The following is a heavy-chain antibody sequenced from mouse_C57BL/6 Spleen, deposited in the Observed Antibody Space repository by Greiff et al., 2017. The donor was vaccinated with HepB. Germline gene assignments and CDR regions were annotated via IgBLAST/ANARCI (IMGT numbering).Heavy chain of an antibody. D-gene: IGHD1-3*01. Sequence: QVQLQQPGAELVKPGASVKLSCKASGYTFTSYWMQWVKQRPGQGLEWIGEIDPADSSTNYNEKFKGKATLTVDTSSSTAYMQLSSLTSEDSAVYYCARSDSGDRSAMDYWGQGTSVTVSS. CDR3: ARSDSGDRSAMDY. J-gene: IGHJ4*01. CDR1: GYTFTSYW. CDR2: IDPADSST. V-gene: IGHV1-50*01.